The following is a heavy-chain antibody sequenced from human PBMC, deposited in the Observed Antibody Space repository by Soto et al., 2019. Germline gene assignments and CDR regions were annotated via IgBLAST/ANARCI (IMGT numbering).Heavy chain of an antibody. V-gene: IGHV3-49*03. CDR2: IRSKAYGGTT. J-gene: IGHJ4*02. CDR3: TRDGSSSGWYPRGNY. Sequence: GGSLRLSCTASGFTFGDYAMSWFRQAPGKGLEWVGFIRSKAYGGTTEYAASGKGRFTISRDDSKSIAYLQMNSLKTEDTAVYYCTRDGSSSGWYPRGNYWGQGTLVTVSS. CDR1: GFTFGDYA. D-gene: IGHD6-19*01.